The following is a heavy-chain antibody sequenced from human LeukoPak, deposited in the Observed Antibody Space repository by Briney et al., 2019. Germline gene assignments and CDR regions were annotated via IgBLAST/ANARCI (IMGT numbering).Heavy chain of an antibody. J-gene: IGHJ3*02. V-gene: IGHV4-59*01. Sequence: SETLSLTCTVSGGSISSYYWSWIRQPPGKGLEWIGYIYYSGSTNYNPSLKSRVTISVDTSKYQFSLKLSSVTAWITVVYILEIVRLYGYGHVAFEISGPETMVTVSS. CDR3: EIVRLYGYGHVAFEI. D-gene: IGHD5-18*01. CDR2: IYYSGST. CDR1: GGSISSYY.